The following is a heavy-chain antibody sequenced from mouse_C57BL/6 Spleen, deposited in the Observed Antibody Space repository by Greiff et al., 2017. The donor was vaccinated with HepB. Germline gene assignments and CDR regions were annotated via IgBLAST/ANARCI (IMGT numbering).Heavy chain of an antibody. CDR3: ARGGVTTVVDYAMDY. J-gene: IGHJ4*01. CDR1: GYTFTSYT. V-gene: IGHV1-4*01. D-gene: IGHD1-1*01. Sequence: VKLVESGAELARPGASVKMSCKASGYTFTSYTMHWVKQRPGQGLEWIGYINPSSGYTKYNQKFKDKATLTADKSSSTAYMQLSSLTSEDSAVYYCARGGVTTVVDYAMDYWGQGTSVTVSS. CDR2: INPSSGYT.